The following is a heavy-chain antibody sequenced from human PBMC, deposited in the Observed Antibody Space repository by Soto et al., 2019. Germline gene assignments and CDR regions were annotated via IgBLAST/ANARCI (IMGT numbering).Heavy chain of an antibody. Sequence: QVQLVQSGAEVKKPGSSVRVSCRSSGDTFSSYIVNWLRLAPGRGLEWMGRVIPVLTTTDYAQNFRGRVPISADRSTNTVYLDLSSLRSDDTSFYYCARRRYCGYDCYHKHYYGMDVWGQGSLVTVAS. CDR2: VIPVLTTT. CDR3: ARRRYCGYDCYHKHYYGMDV. J-gene: IGHJ6*02. V-gene: IGHV1-69*08. CDR1: GDTFSSYI. D-gene: IGHD2-21*02.